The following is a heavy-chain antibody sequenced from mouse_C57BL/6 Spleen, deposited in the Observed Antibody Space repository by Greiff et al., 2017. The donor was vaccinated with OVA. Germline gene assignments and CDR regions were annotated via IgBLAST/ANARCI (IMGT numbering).Heavy chain of an antibody. CDR1: GFTFTDYY. CDR3: ARYYDPFYAMDY. J-gene: IGHJ4*01. CDR2: IRNKANGYTT. V-gene: IGHV7-3*01. Sequence: VHLVESGGGLVQPGGSLSLSCAASGFTFTDYYMSWVRQPPGKALEWLGFIRNKANGYTTEYSASVKGRFTISRDNSQSILYLQMNALRAEDSATYYCARYYDPFYAMDYWGQGTSVTVSS. D-gene: IGHD2-3*01.